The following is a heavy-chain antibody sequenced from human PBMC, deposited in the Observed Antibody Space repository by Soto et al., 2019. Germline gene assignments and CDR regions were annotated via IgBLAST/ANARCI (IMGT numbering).Heavy chain of an antibody. Sequence: QVQLVQSGAEVKKPGASVTVSCKTSGYPLTDFYIHWVRQAPGQGLEWMGWINPHTGDTNTALKFQGRFTMTSDTSINTAFIELTRLSSDDPAVYYCARAGGSSPGARREWYLDLWGRGTLVSVAS. CDR1: GYPLTDFY. J-gene: IGHJ2*01. V-gene: IGHV1-2*02. D-gene: IGHD1-26*01. CDR2: INPHTGDT. CDR3: ARAGGSSPGARREWYLDL.